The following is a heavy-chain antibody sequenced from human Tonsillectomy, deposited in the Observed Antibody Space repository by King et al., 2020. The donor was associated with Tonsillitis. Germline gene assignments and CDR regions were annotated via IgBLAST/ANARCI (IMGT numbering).Heavy chain of an antibody. Sequence: VQLQESGPGLEKPSETLSLPCTVSGDSISGYYWTWIRQPAGEGLEWIGRIFFNENTDYNPSLKSRVTMSVDTSKNQFSLKLTSVTAAEPAVYYCARDRHQGSTMFDYWGPGILVTVSS. J-gene: IGHJ4*02. CDR3: ARDRHQGSTMFDY. D-gene: IGHD2/OR15-2a*01. CDR1: GDSISGYY. V-gene: IGHV4-4*07. CDR2: IFFNENT.